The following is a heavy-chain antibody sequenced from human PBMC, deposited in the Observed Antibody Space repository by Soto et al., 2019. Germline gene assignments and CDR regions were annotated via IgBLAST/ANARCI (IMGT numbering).Heavy chain of an antibody. CDR2: IGGPGDDT. V-gene: IGHV3-23*01. CDR1: GFIFSEYA. J-gene: IGHJ3*01. CDR3: VKDRMSRNSVWDLFDV. Sequence: EVQLLESGGGLVQPGGSLRLSCTPSGFIFSEYAMSWVRQAPGKGLEWVSSIGGPGDDTYYADYGKGRFTISRDNSKNTLYLQMNSLRGDYTAIYYCVKDRMSRNSVWDLFDVWGQGTMVTVSS. D-gene: IGHD1-26*01.